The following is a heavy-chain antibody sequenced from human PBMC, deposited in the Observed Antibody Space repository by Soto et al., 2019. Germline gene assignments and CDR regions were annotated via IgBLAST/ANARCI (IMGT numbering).Heavy chain of an antibody. Sequence: QVQLVESGGGVVQPGRSLRLSCAASGFTFSSYGMHWVRQAPGKGLEWVAVIWYDGSNKYYADSVKGRFTISRDNSKNKLYLQMNSLRAEDTAVYYCARDLEVTAAGMFDYWGQGTLVTVSS. V-gene: IGHV3-33*01. CDR1: GFTFSSYG. CDR2: IWYDGSNK. CDR3: ARDLEVTAAGMFDY. D-gene: IGHD6-13*01. J-gene: IGHJ4*02.